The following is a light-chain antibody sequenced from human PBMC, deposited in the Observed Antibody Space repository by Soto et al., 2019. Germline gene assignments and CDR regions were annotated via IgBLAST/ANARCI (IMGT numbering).Light chain of an antibody. V-gene: IGKV1-5*03. J-gene: IGKJ1*01. CDR2: KAS. CDR3: QQYNNRWT. Sequence: DIQMTQSPSTLSASVGDRVTITCRASQSISVWLAWFQQKPGNAPKLLIYKASTLESGVPSRFRGSGSGTEFTLTISSLQPDESATYYCQQYNNRWTFGQGTKVEI. CDR1: QSISVW.